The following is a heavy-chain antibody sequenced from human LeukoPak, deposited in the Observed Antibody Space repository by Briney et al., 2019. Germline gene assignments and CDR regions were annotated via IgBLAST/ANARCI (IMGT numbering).Heavy chain of an antibody. J-gene: IGHJ5*02. CDR1: GYTFTSYA. V-gene: IGHV1-3*01. CDR3: ARDFNVLWFGELLPSWFDP. Sequence: ASVKVSCKASGYTFTSYAMHWVRQAPGQRLEWMGWINAGNGNTKYSQKFQGRVTITRDTSASTAYMELSSLRSEDTAVYYYARDFNVLWFGELLPSWFDPWGQGTLVTVSS. D-gene: IGHD3-10*01. CDR2: INAGNGNT.